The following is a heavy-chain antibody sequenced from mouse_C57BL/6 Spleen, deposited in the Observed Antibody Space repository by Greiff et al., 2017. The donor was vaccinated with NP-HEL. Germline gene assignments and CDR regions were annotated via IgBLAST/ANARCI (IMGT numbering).Heavy chain of an antibody. CDR2: INPSNGGT. D-gene: IGHD2-2*01. Sequence: QVHVKQPGTELVKPGASVKLSCKASGYTFTSYWMHWVKQRPGQGLEWIGNINPSNGGTNYNEKFKSKATLTVDKSSSTAYMQLSSLTSEDSAVYYCARERGYDGAWFAYWGQGTLVTVSA. J-gene: IGHJ3*01. CDR1: GYTFTSYW. CDR3: ARERGYDGAWFAY. V-gene: IGHV1-53*01.